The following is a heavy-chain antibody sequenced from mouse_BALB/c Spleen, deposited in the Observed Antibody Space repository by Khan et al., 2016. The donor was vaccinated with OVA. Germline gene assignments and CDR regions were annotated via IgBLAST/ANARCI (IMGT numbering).Heavy chain of an antibody. D-gene: IGHD1-1*01. V-gene: IGHV5-17*02. CDR1: GFTFSSFG. J-gene: IGHJ2*01. CDR3: TRSFYYGYYFDY. Sequence: EVELVESGGGLVQPGGSRKLSCVASGFTFSSFGMHWVRQAPEKGLEWVAYISSDSSTIYYGDTVKGRFTISRDNPKNTLFLQMTSLRSDDTAMYYCTRSFYYGYYFDYWGQGTTLTVSS. CDR2: ISSDSSTI.